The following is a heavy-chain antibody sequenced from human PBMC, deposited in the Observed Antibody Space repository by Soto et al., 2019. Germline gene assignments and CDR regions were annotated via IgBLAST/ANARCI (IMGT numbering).Heavy chain of an antibody. CDR1: GYNFNNYW. V-gene: IGHV5-51*01. CDR2: IYPGDSTI. D-gene: IGHD2-2*01. J-gene: IGHJ4*02. Sequence: PGESLKISCKGSGYNFNNYWIGWVRQMPGEGLVWMAMIYPGDSTIRYSPSSQGQVTISADRSTSTAYLQWSSLKASDTAMYYCARHRGDCSSTNCHYLSVDWGQGTQVTVS. CDR3: ARHRGDCSSTNCHYLSVD.